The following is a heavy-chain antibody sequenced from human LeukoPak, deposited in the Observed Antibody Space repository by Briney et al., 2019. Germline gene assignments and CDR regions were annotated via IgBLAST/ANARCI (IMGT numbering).Heavy chain of an antibody. V-gene: IGHV1-69*06. J-gene: IGHJ4*02. Sequence: SVKVSCKASGVIFSSYAINWVRQAPGQGLEWMGRIIPIFGSANYAQKFQGRVTITADKSTRTAYMELSSLRSEDTALYYCAKGSRLREGGSYRFWGQGTLVTVSS. CDR1: GVIFSSYA. CDR2: IIPIFGSA. CDR3: AKGSRLREGGSYRF. D-gene: IGHD3-16*02.